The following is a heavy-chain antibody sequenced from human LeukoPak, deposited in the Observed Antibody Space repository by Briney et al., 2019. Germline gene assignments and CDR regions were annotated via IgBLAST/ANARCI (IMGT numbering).Heavy chain of an antibody. V-gene: IGHV3-21*01. Sequence: GGSLRLSCVASGFTFSSYSMNWVRQAPGKGLEWVSSISSSSSYKYYTDSGKGRFTISRDNAKNLLYLQMNGLRAEDTAVYYCARSAAGTYYWGQGTLVTVSS. CDR3: ARSAAGTYY. J-gene: IGHJ4*02. D-gene: IGHD1-1*01. CDR1: GFTFSSYS. CDR2: ISSSSSYK.